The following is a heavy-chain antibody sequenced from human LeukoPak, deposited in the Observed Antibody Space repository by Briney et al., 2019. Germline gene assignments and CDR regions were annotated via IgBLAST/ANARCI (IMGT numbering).Heavy chain of an antibody. J-gene: IGHJ4*02. Sequence: SETLSLTCGVSGYSISSGYYWGWIRQSPGKGLEWIGSIYHSGSTYYNPSLKSRVTTSVDTSKNQFSLRLSSVIAADTAVYYCARPASTSFYDPFDYWGQGILVTVSS. CDR1: GYSISSGYY. V-gene: IGHV4-38-2*01. CDR3: ARPASTSFYDPFDY. D-gene: IGHD2-2*01. CDR2: IYHSGST.